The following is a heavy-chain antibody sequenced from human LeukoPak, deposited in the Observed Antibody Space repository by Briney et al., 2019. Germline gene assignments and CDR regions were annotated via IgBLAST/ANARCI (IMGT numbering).Heavy chain of an antibody. V-gene: IGHV4-34*01. Sequence: SETLSLTCAVYGGSFSGYYWSWIRQPPGKGLEWIGEINHSGSTNYNPSLKSRVTISVDTSKNQFSLKLSSVTAADTAVYYCARRDYIVVVPAAMKCFDYWGQGTLVTVSS. D-gene: IGHD2-2*01. CDR3: ARRDYIVVVPAAMKCFDY. J-gene: IGHJ4*02. CDR1: GGSFSGYY. CDR2: INHSGST.